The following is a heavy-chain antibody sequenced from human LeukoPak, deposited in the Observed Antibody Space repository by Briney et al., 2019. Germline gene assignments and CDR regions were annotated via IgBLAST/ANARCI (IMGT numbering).Heavy chain of an antibody. CDR1: GGSVSSGSYY. J-gene: IGHJ5*02. Sequence: SETLSLTCPVSGGSVSSGSYYWSWIRQPPGKGLEWIGYIYYSGSTNYNPSLKSRVTISVDTSKNQFSLKLTSVTAADTAVYYCARGRREGGYIRRDWFDPWGQGTLVTVSS. V-gene: IGHV4-61*01. CDR2: IYYSGST. D-gene: IGHD5-12*01. CDR3: ARGRREGGYIRRDWFDP.